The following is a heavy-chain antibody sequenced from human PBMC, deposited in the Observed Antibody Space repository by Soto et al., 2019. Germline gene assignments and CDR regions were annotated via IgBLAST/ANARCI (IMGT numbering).Heavy chain of an antibody. CDR2: IKHDGNEN. CDR3: VSATRSWGHYYYNGMDV. Sequence: VQLVESGGDSVQPGGSLRLSCGASGFMFGTYWMSWVRQAPGKGLEWVANIKHDGNENFFGDSVKGRFTSSRANAKNSLYLAMNDLRVDATGVYYCVSATRSWGHYYYNGMDVWGQGTTVTV. V-gene: IGHV3-7*01. CDR1: GFMFGTYW. D-gene: IGHD6-13*01. J-gene: IGHJ6*02.